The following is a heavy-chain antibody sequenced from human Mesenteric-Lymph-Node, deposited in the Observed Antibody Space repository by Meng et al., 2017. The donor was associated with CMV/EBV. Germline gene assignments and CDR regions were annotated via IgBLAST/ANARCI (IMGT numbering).Heavy chain of an antibody. D-gene: IGHD5-24*01. J-gene: IGHJ4*02. CDR2: IYWDGVET. Sequence: LSLTCATSGFTLSSHAMSWVRQAPGKGLEWVSVIYWDGVETYYADSVRGRFTTFRDNSKNMVFLQMNSLRAEDTAVYYCAKDDNGYTGEGGYWGQGTLVTVSS. CDR1: GFTLSSHA. V-gene: IGHV3-23*03. CDR3: AKDDNGYTGEGGY.